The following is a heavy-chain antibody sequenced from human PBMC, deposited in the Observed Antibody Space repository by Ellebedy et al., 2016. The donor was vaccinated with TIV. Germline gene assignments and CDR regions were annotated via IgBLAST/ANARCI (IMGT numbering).Heavy chain of an antibody. V-gene: IGHV4-59*08. CDR2: IYYSGST. D-gene: IGHD5-18*01. Sequence: SETLSLTCTVSGDSISSYYWSWIRQPPGKGLEWIGYIYYSGSTNYNPSLKSRVTISVDTSKNQFSLKLSSVTAADTAVYYCARHKNGYSYGSHFDYWGQGTLVTVSS. CDR3: ARHKNGYSYGSHFDY. J-gene: IGHJ4*02. CDR1: GDSISSYY.